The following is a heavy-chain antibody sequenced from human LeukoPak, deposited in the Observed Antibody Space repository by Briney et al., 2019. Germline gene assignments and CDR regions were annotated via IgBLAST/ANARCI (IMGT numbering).Heavy chain of an antibody. V-gene: IGHV4-34*01. J-gene: IGHJ5*02. CDR2: INHSGST. D-gene: IGHD6-13*01. CDR1: GGSFSGYY. CDR3: ARDGIIAAAGLSFDP. Sequence: PSETLSLTCAVYGGSFSGYYWSWIRQPPGKGLEWIGEINHSGSTNYNPSLKSRVTISVDTSKNQFSLKLSSVTAADTAVYYCARDGIIAAAGLSFDPWGQGTLVTVSS.